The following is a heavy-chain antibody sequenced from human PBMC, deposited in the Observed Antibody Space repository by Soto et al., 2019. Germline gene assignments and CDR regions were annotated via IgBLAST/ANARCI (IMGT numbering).Heavy chain of an antibody. D-gene: IGHD6-13*01. V-gene: IGHV2-5*02. CDR2: SYWDDDK. CDR3: AHRRPSSSSWYGNWFDP. Sequence: QITLKESGPTLVKPTQTLTLTCTFSGFSLSTSGVGVGWIRQPPGKALEWLALSYWDDDKRYSPSLKSRLTITKXHSSSXXVLTVTNMDPVDTATYYCAHRRPSSSSWYGNWFDPWGQGTLVTVSS. CDR1: GFSLSTSGVG. J-gene: IGHJ5*02.